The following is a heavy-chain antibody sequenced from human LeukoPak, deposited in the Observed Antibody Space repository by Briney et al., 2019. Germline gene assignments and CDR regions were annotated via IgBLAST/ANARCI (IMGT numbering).Heavy chain of an antibody. CDR2: ISGSGAT. Sequence: PGGSLRLSCAASGFTFSDHFMTWIRQAPGKELEWISYISGSGATYYADSVKGRFTISRDNAQNSLWLQMNSLRAEDTAVYYCARVRYCSSTSCRGALDIWGQGTMVTVSS. V-gene: IGHV3-11*01. CDR3: ARVRYCSSTSCRGALDI. CDR1: GFTFSDHF. D-gene: IGHD2-2*01. J-gene: IGHJ3*02.